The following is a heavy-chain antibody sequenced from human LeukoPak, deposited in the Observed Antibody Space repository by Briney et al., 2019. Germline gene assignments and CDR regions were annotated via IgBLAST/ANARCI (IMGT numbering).Heavy chain of an antibody. CDR2: ISYDGSNK. Sequence: PGGSLRLSCAASGFTFSSYAMHWVRQAPGKGLEWVAVISYDGSNKYYADSVKGRFTISRDNSKNTLYLQMNSLRAEDTAVYYCAKDSAKKYGDYWGQGTLVTVSS. CDR1: GFTFSSYA. J-gene: IGHJ4*02. CDR3: AKDSAKKYGDY. V-gene: IGHV3-30*04. D-gene: IGHD2/OR15-2a*01.